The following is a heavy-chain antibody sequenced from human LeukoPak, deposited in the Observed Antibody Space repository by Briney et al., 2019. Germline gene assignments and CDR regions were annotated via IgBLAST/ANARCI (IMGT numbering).Heavy chain of an antibody. CDR2: ISWNSDST. J-gene: IGHJ5*02. CDR3: ARHRQGITGTEWFDP. D-gene: IGHD1-20*01. CDR1: GFTFGDYG. Sequence: PGGSLRLSCEGSGFTFGDYGMSWVRQAPGKGPEWVAGISWNSDSTGYPDSVKGRFTISRDNAKNSLFLQMDSLRVEDTAFYYCARHRQGITGTEWFDPWGQGILVTVSS. V-gene: IGHV3-20*04.